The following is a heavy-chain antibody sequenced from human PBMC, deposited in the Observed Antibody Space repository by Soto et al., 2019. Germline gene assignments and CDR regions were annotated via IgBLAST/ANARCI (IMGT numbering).Heavy chain of an antibody. CDR3: ARCIAVAVTGFDY. CDR2: IWHDGSNK. J-gene: IGHJ4*01. V-gene: IGHV3-33*08. CDR1: GFTFSSYG. D-gene: IGHD6-19*01. Sequence: PGGSLRLSCAASGFTFSSYGMHWVRQAPGKGLEWVAVIWHDGSNKYYADSVKGRFTISRDNSKNTLYLQMNSLRAEDPAVYYCARCIAVAVTGFDYWGQGTLVTVSS.